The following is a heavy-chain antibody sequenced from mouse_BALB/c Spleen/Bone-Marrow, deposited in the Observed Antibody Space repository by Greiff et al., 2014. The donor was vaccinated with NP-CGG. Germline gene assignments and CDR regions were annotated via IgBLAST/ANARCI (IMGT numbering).Heavy chain of an antibody. J-gene: IGHJ2*01. V-gene: IGHV1-7*01. CDR1: GYTFTSYW. CDR3: ARDDVTYRGY. CDR2: IYPSTGYT. Sequence: VQLQQSGAELAKPGASVKMSCKASGYTFTSYWMHWVKQRPGQGLEWIGYIYPSTGYTDYNQKFKDKATLTADKSSSTAYMQLSSLTSEGSAVYYCARDDVTYRGYWGQGTTLTVSS. D-gene: IGHD2-3*01.